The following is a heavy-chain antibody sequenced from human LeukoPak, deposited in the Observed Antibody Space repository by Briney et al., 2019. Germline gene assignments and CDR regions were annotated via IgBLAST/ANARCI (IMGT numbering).Heavy chain of an antibody. CDR1: GFTFSSYW. Sequence: GGSLRLSCAASGFTFSSYWMHWVRQAPGKGLEWVSSISSSSSYIYYADSVKGRFTISRDNAKNSLYLQMNSLRAEDTAVYYCARDHQQVGATSFDAFDIWGQGTMVTVSS. CDR2: ISSSSSYI. CDR3: ARDHQQVGATSFDAFDI. V-gene: IGHV3-21*01. D-gene: IGHD1-26*01. J-gene: IGHJ3*02.